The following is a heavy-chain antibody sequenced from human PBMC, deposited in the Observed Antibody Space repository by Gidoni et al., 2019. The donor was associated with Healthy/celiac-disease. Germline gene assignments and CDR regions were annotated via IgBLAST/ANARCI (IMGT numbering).Heavy chain of an antibody. CDR3: ARDRKYYDSSGYYGVSGWFDP. V-gene: IGHV3-33*01. CDR1: GFTFRSYG. Sequence: QVQLVVSGGGVVQPGRSLRLSCAASGFTFRSYGMHWARQAPGKGLEWVAVIWYDGSNKYYADSVKGRFTISRDNSKNTLYLQMNSLRAEDTAVYYCARDRKYYDSSGYYGVSGWFDPWGQGTLVTVSS. CDR2: IWYDGSNK. J-gene: IGHJ5*02. D-gene: IGHD3-22*01.